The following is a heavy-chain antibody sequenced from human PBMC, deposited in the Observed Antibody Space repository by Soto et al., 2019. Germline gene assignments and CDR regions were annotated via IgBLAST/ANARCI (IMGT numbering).Heavy chain of an antibody. D-gene: IGHD6-19*01. Sequence: AGGSLRLSCAASGFTFSSYAMSWVRHAPGKGLEWVSAISGSGGSTYYADSVKGRFTISRDNSKNTLYLQMNSLRAEDTAVYYCAKDVYSSGWYDGGFDYWGQGTLVTVSS. J-gene: IGHJ4*02. CDR1: GFTFSSYA. CDR2: ISGSGGST. CDR3: AKDVYSSGWYDGGFDY. V-gene: IGHV3-23*01.